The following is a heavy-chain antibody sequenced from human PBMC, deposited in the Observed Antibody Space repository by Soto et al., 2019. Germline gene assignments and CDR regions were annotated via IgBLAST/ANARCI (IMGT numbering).Heavy chain of an antibody. Sequence: TSETLSLTCGVSGDSISNSRFYWAWIRQPPGEGLEWIGSIYHTGNAYYNPSLKSRVTISVDTSKNQFSLKVTSVTAADTALYYCARDYFDSSDYTTNWFDPWGQGTLVT. CDR3: ARDYFDSSDYTTNWFDP. D-gene: IGHD3-22*01. J-gene: IGHJ5*02. CDR2: IYHTGNA. V-gene: IGHV4-39*01. CDR1: GDSISNSRFY.